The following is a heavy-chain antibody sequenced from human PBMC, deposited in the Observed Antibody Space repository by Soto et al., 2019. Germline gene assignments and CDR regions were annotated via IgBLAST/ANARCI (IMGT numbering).Heavy chain of an antibody. CDR3: ARDPTSSIAARPFNWFDP. CDR1: GFTFSSYS. V-gene: IGHV3-48*01. D-gene: IGHD6-6*01. Sequence: PGGSLRLSCAASGFTFSSYSMNWVRQAPGKGLEWVSYISSSSSTIYYADSVKGRFTISRDNAKNSLYLQMNSLRAEDTAVYYFARDPTSSIAARPFNWFDPWGQGTLVTVSS. CDR2: ISSSSSTI. J-gene: IGHJ5*02.